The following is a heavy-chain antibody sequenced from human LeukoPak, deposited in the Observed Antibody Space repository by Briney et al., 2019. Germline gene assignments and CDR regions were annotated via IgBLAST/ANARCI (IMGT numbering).Heavy chain of an antibody. V-gene: IGHV4-34*01. Sequence: SETLSLTCAVYGGSFSGYYWSWIRQPPGKGLEWIGEINHSGSTNYNPSLKSRVTISVDTSKNQFSLKLSSVTAADTAVYYCASSYEESGNWFDPWGQGTLVTVSS. CDR3: ASSYEESGNWFDP. D-gene: IGHD3-3*01. J-gene: IGHJ5*02. CDR2: INHSGST. CDR1: GGSFSGYY.